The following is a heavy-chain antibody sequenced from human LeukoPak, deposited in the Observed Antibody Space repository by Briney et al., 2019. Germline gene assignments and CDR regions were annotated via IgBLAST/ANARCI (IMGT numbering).Heavy chain of an antibody. CDR1: GGSISSYY. CDR2: IYTSGST. D-gene: IGHD1-1*01. CDR3: ARGYPRAPPVGFDI. Sequence: PSKTLSLTCTVSGGSISSYYWSWIRQPAGKGLEWIGRIYTSGSTNYNPSLKSRVTMSVDTSKNQFSLKLSSVTAADTAVYYCARGYPRAPPVGFDIWGQGTMVTVSS. V-gene: IGHV4-4*07. J-gene: IGHJ3*02.